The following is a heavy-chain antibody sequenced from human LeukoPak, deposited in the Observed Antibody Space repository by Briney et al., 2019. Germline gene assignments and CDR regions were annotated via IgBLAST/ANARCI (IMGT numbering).Heavy chain of an antibody. V-gene: IGHV4-4*07. CDR2: IYTSGST. J-gene: IGHJ4*02. CDR3: AREGIAAAGVDFDY. D-gene: IGHD6-13*01. Sequence: KPSETLSLTCTVSGGSISSYYWSWIRQPAGTGLERIGRIYTSGSTNYNPSLKSRVTMSVDTSKNQFSLKLSSVTAADTAVYYCAREGIAAAGVDFDYWGQGTLVTVSS. CDR1: GGSISSYY.